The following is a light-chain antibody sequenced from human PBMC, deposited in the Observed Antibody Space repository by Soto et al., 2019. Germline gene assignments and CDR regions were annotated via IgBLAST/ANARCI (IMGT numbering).Light chain of an antibody. CDR1: SSNIGNNY. Sequence: QSVLTQPPSVSAAPGQKVTISCSGSSSNIGNNYVSWYQQLPGTAPKLLIYDSNKRPSGIPDRFSGSKSGTSDTLGITGLQTGDEADYYCGTWDSSLSVGVFGGGTKVTVL. V-gene: IGLV1-51*01. J-gene: IGLJ2*01. CDR2: DSN. CDR3: GTWDSSLSVGV.